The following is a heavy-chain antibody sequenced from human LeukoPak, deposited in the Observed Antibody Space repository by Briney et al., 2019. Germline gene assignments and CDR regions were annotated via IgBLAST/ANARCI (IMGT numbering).Heavy chain of an antibody. CDR2: ISASGGGT. D-gene: IGHD4-17*01. Sequence: PGGSLRLSCAASGFTFNNYAMNWVRQAPGKGLEWVSTISASGGGTYYADSVKGRFTISRDNSKNTLYLQMDSLRAEDTAIYYCAKYAVTTDRNFDYWGQGTLLTVSS. V-gene: IGHV3-23*01. CDR3: AKYAVTTDRNFDY. J-gene: IGHJ4*02. CDR1: GFTFNNYA.